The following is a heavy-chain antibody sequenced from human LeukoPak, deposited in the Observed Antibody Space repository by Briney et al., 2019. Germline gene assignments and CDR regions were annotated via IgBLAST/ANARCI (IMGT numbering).Heavy chain of an antibody. CDR3: ARNYYGSGTPGRYFDY. V-gene: IGHV1-46*01. CDR2: ISPSGGST. Sequence: GASVKVSCKASGYTFTSYYMHWVRQAPGQGLEWMGIISPSGGSTSYAQKFQGRVTMTRDTSTSTVYMELSSLRSEDTAVYYCARNYYGSGTPGRYFDYWGQGTLVTVSS. J-gene: IGHJ4*02. D-gene: IGHD3-10*01. CDR1: GYTFTSYY.